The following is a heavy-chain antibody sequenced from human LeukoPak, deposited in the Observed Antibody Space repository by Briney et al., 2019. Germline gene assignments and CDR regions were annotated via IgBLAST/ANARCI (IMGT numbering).Heavy chain of an antibody. D-gene: IGHD2-21*02. J-gene: IGHJ3*02. Sequence: PGGSLRLSCAASGFTFSSYAMSWVRQAPGKGLEWVSAISASGGSTYYADSVKGRFTISRDNSKNTLYLQMNSLRAEDTAVYYCAKVGPAYCGGDCYSDAFDIWGQGTMVTVSS. V-gene: IGHV3-23*01. CDR2: ISASGGST. CDR3: AKVGPAYCGGDCYSDAFDI. CDR1: GFTFSSYA.